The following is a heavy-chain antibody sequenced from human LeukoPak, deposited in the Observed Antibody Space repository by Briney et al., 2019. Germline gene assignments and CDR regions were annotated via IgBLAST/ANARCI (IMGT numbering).Heavy chain of an antibody. Sequence: GGSLRLSCAASGFTFSSYSMNWVRQAPGKGLEWVSSISSSSSYIYYADSVKGRFTISRDNAKNLLYLQMNSLRAEDTAVYYCARESTVTKRRGLFDYWGQGTLVTVSS. V-gene: IGHV3-21*01. J-gene: IGHJ4*02. D-gene: IGHD4-17*01. CDR2: ISSSSSYI. CDR3: ARESTVTKRRGLFDY. CDR1: GFTFSSYS.